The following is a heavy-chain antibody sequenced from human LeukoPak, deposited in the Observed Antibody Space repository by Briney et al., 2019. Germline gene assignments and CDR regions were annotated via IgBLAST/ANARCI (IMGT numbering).Heavy chain of an antibody. CDR3: AKHVIAVAGNNWFDP. V-gene: IGHV3-30*18. D-gene: IGHD6-19*01. J-gene: IGHJ5*02. CDR1: GFTFRSYG. Sequence: GRSLRLSCAASGFTFRSYGMHWVRQAPGKGLEWVAVISYDGSNKYYADSVKGRFTISRDNSKNTLYLQMNSLRAEDTAVYYCAKHVIAVAGNNWFDPWGQGTLVTVSS. CDR2: ISYDGSNK.